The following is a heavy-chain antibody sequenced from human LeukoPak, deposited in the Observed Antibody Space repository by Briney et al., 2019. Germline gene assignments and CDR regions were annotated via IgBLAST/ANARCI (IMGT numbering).Heavy chain of an antibody. J-gene: IGHJ5*02. Sequence: SETLSLTCAVYGGSFSGYYWSWIRQPPGKGLEWIGEINHSGSTNYNPSLKSRVTISVDTSKNQFSLKLSSVTAADTAVYYCARGGAIVVVSAAKRNWFDPWGQGTLVTVSS. CDR2: INHSGST. D-gene: IGHD2-2*01. CDR1: GGSFSGYY. V-gene: IGHV4-34*01. CDR3: ARGGAIVVVSAAKRNWFDP.